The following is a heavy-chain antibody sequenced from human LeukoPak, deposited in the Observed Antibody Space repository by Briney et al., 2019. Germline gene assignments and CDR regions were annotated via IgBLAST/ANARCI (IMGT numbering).Heavy chain of an antibody. D-gene: IGHD3-10*01. CDR1: GGTFSSYA. V-gene: IGHV1-69*04. Sequence: SVKVSCKASGGTFSSYAISWVRQAPGQGLEWMGRIIPILGIANYAQKFQGRVTITADKSTSTAYMELSSLRSEDTAVYYCARDYEDGPGSKGFDYWGQGTLVTVSS. J-gene: IGHJ4*02. CDR3: ARDYEDGPGSKGFDY. CDR2: IIPILGIA.